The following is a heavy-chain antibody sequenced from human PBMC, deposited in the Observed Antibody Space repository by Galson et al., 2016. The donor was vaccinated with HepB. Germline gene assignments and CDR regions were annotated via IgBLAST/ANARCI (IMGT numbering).Heavy chain of an antibody. V-gene: IGHV1-46*01. CDR1: GRKFSGYY. Sequence: SVKVSCKASGRKFSGYYVHWLRQAPGRGLEWMGIINPSGNETTYARKLQARVTLTRDTSTNTAYMALRGLTSEDTALYYCATAHEGFDNGGQGTMVTVSS. CDR3: ATAHEGFDN. J-gene: IGHJ4*02. CDR2: INPSGNET.